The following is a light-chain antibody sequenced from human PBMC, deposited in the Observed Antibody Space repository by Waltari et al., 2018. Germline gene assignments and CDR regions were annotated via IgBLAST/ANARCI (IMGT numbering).Light chain of an antibody. Sequence: EIVLTQSPATLSLSPGDRAPLSCRASQDIGDYLAWYQQKPGQAPRLLIYDASNRATGIPARFSGSGSETDFTLTISSLEPEDFAVYYCHQRTYWPLTFGGGTKVQIK. J-gene: IGKJ4*01. CDR2: DAS. V-gene: IGKV3-11*01. CDR3: HQRTYWPLT. CDR1: QDIGDY.